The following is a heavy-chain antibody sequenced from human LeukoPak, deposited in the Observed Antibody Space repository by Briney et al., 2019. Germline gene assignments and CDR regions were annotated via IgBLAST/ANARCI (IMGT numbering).Heavy chain of an antibody. Sequence: SGTLSLTCAVSGGSISSSNWWSWVRQPPGKGLEWIGEIYHSGSTNYNPSLKSRVTISVDKSKNQFSLKLSSVTAADTAVYYCASLTLHYDSAGDDAFDIWGQGTMVTVSS. D-gene: IGHD3-22*01. V-gene: IGHV4-4*02. J-gene: IGHJ3*02. CDR3: ASLTLHYDSAGDDAFDI. CDR1: GGSISSSNW. CDR2: IYHSGST.